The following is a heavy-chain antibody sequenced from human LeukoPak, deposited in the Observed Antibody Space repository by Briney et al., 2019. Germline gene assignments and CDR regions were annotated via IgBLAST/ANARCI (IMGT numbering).Heavy chain of an antibody. CDR3: TVPVYYYGSGTDAFDI. D-gene: IGHD3-10*01. Sequence: VASVKVSCKASGYTFTSYGISWVRQAPGQGLEWMGWISAYNGNTNYAQKLQGRVTMTTDTSTSTAYMELRSLRSDDTAVYYCTVPVYYYGSGTDAFDIWGQGTMVTVSS. J-gene: IGHJ3*02. CDR1: GYTFTSYG. CDR2: ISAYNGNT. V-gene: IGHV1-18*01.